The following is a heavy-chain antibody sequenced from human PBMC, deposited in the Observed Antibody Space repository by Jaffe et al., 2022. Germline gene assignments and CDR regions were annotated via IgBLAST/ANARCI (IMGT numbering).Heavy chain of an antibody. CDR1: GFTFSSYA. D-gene: IGHD5-12*01. V-gene: IGHV3-23*01. J-gene: IGHJ4*02. Sequence: EVHFLESGGGLVQSGGSLRLSCAASGFTFSSYAMSWVRQAPGKGLQWVSSISSGGGGTYYEDSVKGRFTISRDNSKNTLYLQVNSLRADDTAVYYCAKLRRGYEAFDYWGQGTLVTVSS. CDR3: AKLRRGYEAFDY. CDR2: ISSGGGGT.